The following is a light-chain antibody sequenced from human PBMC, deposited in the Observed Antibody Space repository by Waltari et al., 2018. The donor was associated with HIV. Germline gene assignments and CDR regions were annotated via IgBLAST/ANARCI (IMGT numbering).Light chain of an antibody. Sequence: QSVLTQPPSVPGAPGQSVTISCSGTASNIGTNYDVNWYQHFPGAAPKLLIFGDYNRPSGVPDRFSGSKSGTSASLAITGLQPEDEAEYYCQSYDIALGGFFVFGTGTTVTVL. CDR3: QSYDIALGGFFV. J-gene: IGLJ1*01. CDR1: ASNIGTNYD. V-gene: IGLV1-40*01. CDR2: GDY.